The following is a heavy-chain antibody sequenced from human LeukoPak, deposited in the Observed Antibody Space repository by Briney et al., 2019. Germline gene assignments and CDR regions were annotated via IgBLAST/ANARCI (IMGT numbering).Heavy chain of an antibody. CDR1: GGSFSGYY. Sequence: SETLSLTCAVYGGSFSGYYWSWIRQPPGKGLEWIGEINHSGSTNYNPSLKSRVTISVDTSKNQFSLKLSSVTAADTAVYYCASKGSSSDFDYWGQGTLVTVSS. D-gene: IGHD6-6*01. V-gene: IGHV4-34*01. CDR2: INHSGST. CDR3: ASKGSSSDFDY. J-gene: IGHJ4*02.